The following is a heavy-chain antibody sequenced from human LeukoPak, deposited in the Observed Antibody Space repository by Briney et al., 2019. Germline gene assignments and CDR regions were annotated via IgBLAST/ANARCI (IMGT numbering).Heavy chain of an antibody. CDR2: MNPNSGNT. J-gene: IGHJ3*02. Sequence: ASVKVSCKASGYTFTSYDINWVRQATGQGLEWMGWMNPNSGNTGYAQKFQGRVTMTRNTSISTAYMELSSLRSEDTAVYYCARGYITIFGVVIIGPYDAFDIWGQGIMVTVSS. D-gene: IGHD3-3*01. CDR3: ARGYITIFGVVIIGPYDAFDI. V-gene: IGHV1-8*01. CDR1: GYTFTSYD.